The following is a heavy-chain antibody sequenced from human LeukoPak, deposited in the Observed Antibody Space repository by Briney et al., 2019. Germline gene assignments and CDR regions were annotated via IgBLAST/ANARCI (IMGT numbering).Heavy chain of an antibody. Sequence: GGSLRLSCVAPGFSFANLALSWVRQAPGKGLEWVSGISGSDTFYAEFVKGRFTISRDNSKNTLYLEMNRLRVEDTAIYYCATLYETNIDYWGQGTLVTVSS. J-gene: IGHJ4*02. CDR1: GFSFANLA. V-gene: IGHV3-23*01. D-gene: IGHD2/OR15-2a*01. CDR3: ATLYETNIDY. CDR2: ISGSDT.